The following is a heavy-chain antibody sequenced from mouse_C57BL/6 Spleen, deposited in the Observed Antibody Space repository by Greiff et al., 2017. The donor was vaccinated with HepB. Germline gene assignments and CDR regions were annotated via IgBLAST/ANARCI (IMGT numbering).Heavy chain of an antibody. CDR2: INPNNGGT. V-gene: IGHV1-18*01. J-gene: IGHJ4*01. CDR1: GYTFTDYN. D-gene: IGHD1-1*01. Sequence: DVKLQESGPELVKPGASVKIPCKASGYTFTDYNMDWVKQSHGKSLEWIGDINPNNGGTIYNQKFKGKATLTVDKSSSTAYMELRSLTSEDTAVYYCARRNDYGSSYAMDYWGQGTSVTVSS. CDR3: ARRNDYGSSYAMDY.